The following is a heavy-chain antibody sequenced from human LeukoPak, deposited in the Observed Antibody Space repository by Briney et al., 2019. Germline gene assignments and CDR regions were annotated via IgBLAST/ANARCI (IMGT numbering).Heavy chain of an antibody. CDR2: INHSGST. CDR3: ARGAGCSSTSCSSYWYFDL. V-gene: IGHV4-34*01. D-gene: IGHD2-2*01. Sequence: KPSETLSLTCAVYGGSFSGYYWSWIRQPPGKGLEWIGEINHSGSTNYNPSLKSRVTISVDTSKNQFSLKLSSVTAADTAVYYCARGAGCSSTSCSSYWYFDLWGRGTLVTVSS. J-gene: IGHJ2*01. CDR1: GGSFSGYY.